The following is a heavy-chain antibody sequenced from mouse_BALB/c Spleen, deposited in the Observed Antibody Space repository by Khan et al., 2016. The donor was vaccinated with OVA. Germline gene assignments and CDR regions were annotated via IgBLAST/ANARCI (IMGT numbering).Heavy chain of an antibody. CDR2: IDPANGNT. CDR1: GFNLKDTY. D-gene: IGHD4-1*01. Sequence: VQLKQSGAELVKPGASVKLSCTASGFNLKDTYMHWVKQRPEQGLEWIGRIDPANGNTKYDPKFQGKATIPAETSSNTAYLQLSSLTSEDTAVYYCARDYWDVFAYWGQGTLVTVSA. CDR3: ARDYWDVFAY. V-gene: IGHV14-3*02. J-gene: IGHJ3*01.